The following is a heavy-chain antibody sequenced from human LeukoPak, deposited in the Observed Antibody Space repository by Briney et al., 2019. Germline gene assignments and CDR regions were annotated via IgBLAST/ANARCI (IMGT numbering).Heavy chain of an antibody. J-gene: IGHJ4*02. V-gene: IGHV4-31*03. D-gene: IGHD3-16*01. CDR1: GGSISSGGYY. CDR2: IYYSGST. Sequence: SETLSLTCTVSGGSISSGGYYWSWIRQHPGKGLEWIGYIYYSGSTYYNPSLKSRVTISVDTSKNQLSLQLHSVTPEDTAIYYCTRFYDTNSFDYWGQGTLVTVSS. CDR3: TRFYDTNSFDY.